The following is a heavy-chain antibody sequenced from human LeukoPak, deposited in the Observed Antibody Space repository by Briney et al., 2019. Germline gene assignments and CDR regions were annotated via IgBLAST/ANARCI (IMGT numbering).Heavy chain of an antibody. CDR3: AELGITMIGGV. CDR2: ISGTGGSI. CDR1: GFTFSTYA. Sequence: GGSLRLSCAASGFTFSTYAMTWVRQAPGKGLEWVSLISGTGGSIYYADSVKGRFTISRDNSKNTLYLQMNSLRAEDTAVYYCAELGITMIGGVWGKGTTVTISS. V-gene: IGHV3-23*01. J-gene: IGHJ6*04. D-gene: IGHD3-10*02.